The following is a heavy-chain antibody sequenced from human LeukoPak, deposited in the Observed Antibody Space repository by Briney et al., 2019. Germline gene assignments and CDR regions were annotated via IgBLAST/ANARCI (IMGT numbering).Heavy chain of an antibody. Sequence: ASVKVSCKASGYTFTGYYMHWVRQAPGQGLEWMGWINPNSGGTNYAQKFQGRVTMTRDTSISTAYMEMSRLRSDDTAVYYCARAGCSTTSCYLNWFDPWGQGTLVTVSS. CDR3: ARAGCSTTSCYLNWFDP. J-gene: IGHJ5*02. CDR1: GYTFTGYY. V-gene: IGHV1-2*02. D-gene: IGHD2-2*01. CDR2: INPNSGGT.